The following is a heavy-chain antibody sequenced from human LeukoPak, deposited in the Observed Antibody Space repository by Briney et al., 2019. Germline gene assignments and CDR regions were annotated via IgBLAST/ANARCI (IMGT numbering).Heavy chain of an antibody. CDR1: GGSISSYY. Sequence: SETLSLTCTVSGGSISSYYWSWIRQPPGKGLEWIGYIYYSGSTNYNPSLKSRVTISVDTSKNQFSLKLSSVTAADTAVYYCARGPRYFDWLLHYYYMDVWGKGTTVTVSS. D-gene: IGHD3-9*01. V-gene: IGHV4-59*12. J-gene: IGHJ6*03. CDR3: ARGPRYFDWLLHYYYMDV. CDR2: IYYSGST.